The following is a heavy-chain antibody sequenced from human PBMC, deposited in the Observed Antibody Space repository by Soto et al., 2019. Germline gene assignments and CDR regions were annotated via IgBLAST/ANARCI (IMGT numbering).Heavy chain of an antibody. Sequence: SEPMSVTWTVSGGSISSYCWSWILQTPGKGLELIGYIYYSGSTNYNPSLKSRVTISVDTSKNQFSLKLSSVTAADTAVYYCTTHRGMQLWLPYFDFWGQGTKVTVSS. CDR1: GGSISSYC. V-gene: IGHV4-59*08. J-gene: IGHJ4*02. CDR3: TTHRGMQLWLPYFDF. D-gene: IGHD5-18*01. CDR2: IYYSGST.